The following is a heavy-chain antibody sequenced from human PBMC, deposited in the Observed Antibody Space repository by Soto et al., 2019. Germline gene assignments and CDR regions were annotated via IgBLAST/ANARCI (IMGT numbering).Heavy chain of an antibody. D-gene: IGHD2-8*01. CDR2: ISGSGTGT. J-gene: IGHJ5*01. Sequence: PGGSLRLSCAASGITFNNYALNWVRQAPGKGLEWVSGISGSGTGTYYADSVKGRITISPDTSNNQLSLQLNSVTPDDTAVYYCARLIGNSWLDSWGQGTLVTVSS. CDR1: GITFNNYA. CDR3: ARLIGNSWLDS. V-gene: IGHV3-23*01.